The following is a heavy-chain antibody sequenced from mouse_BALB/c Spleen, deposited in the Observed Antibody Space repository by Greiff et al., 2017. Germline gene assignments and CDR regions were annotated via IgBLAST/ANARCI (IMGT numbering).Heavy chain of an antibody. D-gene: IGHD2-1*01. CDR3: ARVRGNRDFDD. CDR1: GFTFSSYG. CDR2: INSNGGST. J-gene: IGHJ2*01. V-gene: IGHV5-6-3*01. Sequence: EVQRVESGGGLVQPGGSLKLSCAASGFTFSSYGMSWVRQPPDKRLELVATINSNGGSTYSQDSVKGRFTISRDNAKNTLYLQMSSLKSEDTAMYYCARVRGNRDFDDWGQGTTLTVSS.